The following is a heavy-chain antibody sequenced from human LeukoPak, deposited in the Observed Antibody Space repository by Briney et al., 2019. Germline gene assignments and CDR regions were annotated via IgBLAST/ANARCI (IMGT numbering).Heavy chain of an antibody. D-gene: IGHD3-10*01. CDR1: GFTFSTYA. J-gene: IGHJ4*02. CDR3: AKGVAMGYYGSGSPVDY. CDR2: ISGSGGST. Sequence: GGSLRLSCAASGFTFSTYAMSWVRQAPGKGLEWVSDISGSGGSTYYADSVKGGLTISRDNTKNTVYLQKKSLRAGDTAVYYCAKGVAMGYYGSGSPVDYWGQGTLVTVSS. V-gene: IGHV3-23*01.